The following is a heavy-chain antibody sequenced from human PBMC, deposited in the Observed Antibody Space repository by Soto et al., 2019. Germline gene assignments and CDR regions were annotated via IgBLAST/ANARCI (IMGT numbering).Heavy chain of an antibody. V-gene: IGHV3-53*01. CDR1: GFTVSSNY. CDR3: NTDFERFLEWFLDY. CDR2: IYSGGST. Sequence: GGSLRLSCAASGFTVSSNYMSWVRQPPGKGLEWVSVIYSGGSTYYADSVKGRFTISIDNSKNTLYLQMNSLRAEDTAVYYCNTDFERFLEWFLDYWGQGTLVTVSS. J-gene: IGHJ4*02. D-gene: IGHD3-3*01.